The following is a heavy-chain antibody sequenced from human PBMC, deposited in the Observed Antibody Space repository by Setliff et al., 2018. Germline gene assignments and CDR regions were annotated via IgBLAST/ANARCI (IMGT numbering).Heavy chain of an antibody. CDR3: AIREAYYNFWSGYYAY. CDR2: IYTSGST. CDR1: GGSISSGSYY. Sequence: SETLSLTCTVSGGSISSGSYYWSWIRQPAGRGLEWIGRIYTSGSTNYNPSLKSRVTISVDTAKNQFSLKLSSLTAADTAVYYCAIREAYYNFWSGYYAYWGQGTLFTVSS. V-gene: IGHV4-61*02. D-gene: IGHD3-3*01. J-gene: IGHJ4*02.